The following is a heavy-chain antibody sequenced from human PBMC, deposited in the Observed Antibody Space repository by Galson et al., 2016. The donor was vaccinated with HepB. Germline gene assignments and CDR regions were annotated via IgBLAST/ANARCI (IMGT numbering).Heavy chain of an antibody. J-gene: IGHJ4*02. CDR2: ISYDGGHK. Sequence: SLRLSCAASGFSFDAYGMHWVRQAPGKGLEWVSFISYDGGHKYYADFVKGRFTISRDDTKNTLFLPMDSLTTEETAVYYCAKDLAYDCFIGGGDYWGQGTLVTVSS. D-gene: IGHD3-16*01. V-gene: IGHV3-30*18. CDR1: GFSFDAYG. CDR3: AKDLAYDCFIGGGDY.